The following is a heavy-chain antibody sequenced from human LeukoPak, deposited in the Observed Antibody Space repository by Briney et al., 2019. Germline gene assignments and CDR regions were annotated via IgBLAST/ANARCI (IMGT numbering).Heavy chain of an antibody. CDR3: AGLVLGRTAYFDS. J-gene: IGHJ4*02. CDR1: GGYISSYY. Sequence: PSETLSLTCTVSGGYISSYYWSWIRLPPGKGLEWIGYLSKSGNTNYSPSLKSRVTIFGDTSKNQFFLKLSSVTAADTAVYYCAGLVLGRTAYFDSWGQGTLLTVSS. CDR2: LSKSGNT. D-gene: IGHD3/OR15-3a*01. V-gene: IGHV4-59*01.